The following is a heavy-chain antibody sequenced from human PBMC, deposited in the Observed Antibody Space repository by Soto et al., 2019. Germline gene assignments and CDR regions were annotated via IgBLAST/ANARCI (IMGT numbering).Heavy chain of an antibody. J-gene: IGHJ4*02. CDR1: GFTFSSYS. D-gene: IGHD3-22*01. V-gene: IGHV3-23*01. CDR3: AKGGSPWFFDY. Sequence: GGSLRLSCAASGFTFSSYSMYWVRQAPGKGLEWVSAISGSGGSTYYADSVKGRFTISRDNSKNTLYLQMNSLRAEDTAVYYCAKGGSPWFFDYWGQGTLVTVSS. CDR2: ISGSGGST.